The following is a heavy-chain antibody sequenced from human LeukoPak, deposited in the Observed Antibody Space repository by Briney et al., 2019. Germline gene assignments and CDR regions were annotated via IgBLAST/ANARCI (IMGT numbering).Heavy chain of an antibody. Sequence: SVKVSCKASGGTFSSYAISWVRQAPGQGLEWMGGIIPIFGTANYAQKFQGRVTITADKSTSTAYMELSSLRSGDTAVYYCARVPTRSGYYPFDYWGQGTLVTVSS. CDR3: ARVPTRSGYYPFDY. V-gene: IGHV1-69*06. CDR1: GGTFSSYA. J-gene: IGHJ4*02. D-gene: IGHD3-3*01. CDR2: IIPIFGTA.